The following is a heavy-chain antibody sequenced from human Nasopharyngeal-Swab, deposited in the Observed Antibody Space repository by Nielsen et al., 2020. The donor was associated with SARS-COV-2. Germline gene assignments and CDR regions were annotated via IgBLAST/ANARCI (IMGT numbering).Heavy chain of an antibody. V-gene: IGHV4-61*02. J-gene: IGHJ4*02. CDR2: IFTSGST. Sequence: SETLSLTCTVSGGSISSGSYYWSWIRQPAGKGLEWIGRIFTSGSTNYNPSLKSRVTISRDTSKNQFSLELSSVTAADTAVYYCARGGSGFLHYVFDYWGQGTLVTVSS. CDR1: GGSISSGSYY. CDR3: ARGGSGFLHYVFDY. D-gene: IGHD6-19*01.